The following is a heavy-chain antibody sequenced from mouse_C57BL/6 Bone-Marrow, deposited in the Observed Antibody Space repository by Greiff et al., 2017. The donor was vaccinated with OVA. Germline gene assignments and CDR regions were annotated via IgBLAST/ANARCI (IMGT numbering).Heavy chain of an antibody. D-gene: IGHD4-1*01. Sequence: VQLQQQSGPELVKPGASVKISCKASGYTFTDYYMNWVKQSHGKSLEWIGDINPNNGGTSYNQKFKGKATLTVDKSSSTAYMELRRLTSEDSAVYYCASFLTFYAMDYWGQGTSVTVSS. J-gene: IGHJ4*01. CDR3: ASFLTFYAMDY. CDR1: GYTFTDYY. CDR2: INPNNGGT. V-gene: IGHV1-26*01.